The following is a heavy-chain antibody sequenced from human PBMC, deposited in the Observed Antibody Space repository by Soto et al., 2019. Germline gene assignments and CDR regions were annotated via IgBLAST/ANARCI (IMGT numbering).Heavy chain of an antibody. CDR2: ISRTSDYI. Sequence: GGSLRLSCAVSGFTLSSYSMNWVRQAPGKGLEWVSSISRTSDYIYYADSVKGRFTISRDNAKNSLYLQVNSLRAEDTAVYYCARDYCSGESCYSFDFWGQGTLVTVSS. J-gene: IGHJ4*02. CDR1: GFTLSSYS. CDR3: ARDYCSGESCYSFDF. V-gene: IGHV3-21*01. D-gene: IGHD2-15*01.